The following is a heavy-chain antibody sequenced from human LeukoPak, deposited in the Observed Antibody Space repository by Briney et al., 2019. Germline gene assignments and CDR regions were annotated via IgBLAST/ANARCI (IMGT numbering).Heavy chain of an antibody. V-gene: IGHV3-11*01. J-gene: IGHJ4*02. CDR3: ARAYGPYYFDY. CDR1: GFTFSDYY. CDR2: IGGRGRTI. Sequence: EGSLRLSCAASGFTFSDYYMSWIRQAPWKGLEWVSYIGGRGRTIYYADSVKGRFTISRDNAKNSLYLQMNSLRAEDTAVYYCARAYGPYYFDYWGQGTPVTVSS. D-gene: IGHD3-10*01.